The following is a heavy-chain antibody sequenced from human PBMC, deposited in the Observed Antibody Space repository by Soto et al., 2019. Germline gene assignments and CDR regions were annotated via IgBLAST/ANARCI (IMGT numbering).Heavy chain of an antibody. CDR2: ISPYKGET. J-gene: IGHJ5*02. Sequence: GASVKVSCKASGYTFVSYEISWVRQAPGQGLEWMGWISPYKGETNYAQKLQGRVTMTTDTSTRTAYMELRSLTSEDTAVYYCARTVSGHYNWFDPWGQGTLVTVSS. CDR3: ARTVSGHYNWFDP. V-gene: IGHV1-18*04. CDR1: GYTFVSYE. D-gene: IGHD3-3*01.